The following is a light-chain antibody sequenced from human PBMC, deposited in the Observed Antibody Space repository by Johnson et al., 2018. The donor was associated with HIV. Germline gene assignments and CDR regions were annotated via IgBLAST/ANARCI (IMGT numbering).Light chain of an antibody. CDR2: ENN. Sequence: QPVLTQPPSVSAAPGQKVTISCSGSSSNIGNNYVSWYQQLPGTAPKLLIYENNKRPSGIPDRFSGSKSGTSATLGITGLQTGDEADYYCGTWDTSLSAGYVFGTGTKFTVL. CDR3: GTWDTSLSAGYV. CDR1: SSNIGNNY. V-gene: IGLV1-51*02. J-gene: IGLJ1*01.